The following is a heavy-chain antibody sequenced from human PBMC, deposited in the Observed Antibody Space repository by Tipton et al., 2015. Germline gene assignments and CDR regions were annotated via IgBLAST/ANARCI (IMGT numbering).Heavy chain of an antibody. CDR2: TGGTGVSR. V-gene: IGHV3-23*01. Sequence: LSLTCTVSGASISRGSVWGWIRQPPGKGLEWVSGTGGTGVSRDYADSVKGRFTISRDNSKNTLYLQMDSLRAEDTAVYYCARDGQQPPGVDYWGQGTLVTVSS. J-gene: IGHJ4*02. CDR3: ARDGQQPPGVDY. D-gene: IGHD6-13*01. CDR1: GASISRGSV.